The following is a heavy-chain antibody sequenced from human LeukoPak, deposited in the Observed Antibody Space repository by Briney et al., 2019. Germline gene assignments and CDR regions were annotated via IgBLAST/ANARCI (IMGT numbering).Heavy chain of an antibody. D-gene: IGHD3-22*01. J-gene: IGHJ4*02. Sequence: PSETLSLTCAVSGGSISSSNWWSWVRQPPGKGLEWIGYIYYSGSTYYNPSLKSRVTISVDTSKNQFSLKLSSVTAADTAVYYCARDIDRYYYDSSGYYVFGYWGQGTLVTVSS. CDR3: ARDIDRYYYDSSGYYVFGY. CDR1: GGSISSSNW. CDR2: IYYSGST. V-gene: IGHV4-4*02.